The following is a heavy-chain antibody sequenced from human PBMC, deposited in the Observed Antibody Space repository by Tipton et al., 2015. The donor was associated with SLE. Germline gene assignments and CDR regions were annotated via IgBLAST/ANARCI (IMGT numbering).Heavy chain of an antibody. CDR3: ARLEKGGYSSN. CDR2: IHHTGNA. CDR1: GFSISSGYY. J-gene: IGHJ1*01. V-gene: IGHV4-38-2*01. D-gene: IGHD6-13*01. Sequence: TLSLTCDVSGFSISSGYYWGWIRQPPGKGLEWIGSIHHTGNAYYNPSLKSRVTMSIDTSTNEFFLRLTSVTAADTAVYYCARLEKGGYSSNWGQGTLVTVSS.